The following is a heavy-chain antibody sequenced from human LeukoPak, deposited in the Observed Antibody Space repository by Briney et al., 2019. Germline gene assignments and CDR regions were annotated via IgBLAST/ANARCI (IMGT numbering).Heavy chain of an antibody. CDR2: INWNGGST. CDR1: GFTFDDYG. J-gene: IGHJ4*02. V-gene: IGHV3-20*04. Sequence: GGSLRLSCAASGFTFDDYGMSWVRQAPGKGLEWVSGINWNGGSTGYADSVKGRFTISRDNAKNSLYLQMNSLRAEDTALYYCARRTLSVGASITFCFDYWGQGTLVTVSS. D-gene: IGHD1-26*01. CDR3: ARRTLSVGASITFCFDY.